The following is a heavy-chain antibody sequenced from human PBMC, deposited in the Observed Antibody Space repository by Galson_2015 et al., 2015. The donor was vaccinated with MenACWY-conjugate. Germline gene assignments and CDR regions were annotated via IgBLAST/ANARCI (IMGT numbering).Heavy chain of an antibody. CDR1: GASISSHH. V-gene: IGHV4-59*11. Sequence: SETLSLTCTVSGASISSHHWSWFRQPPGKGLEWIGEIHHSGTTNYNPSLMSRVTILVDKSKSQFSLRLSSVTAADTAVYYCARRDRYAGSDYYKAFDYWGQGTLVTVSS. D-gene: IGHD3-3*01. J-gene: IGHJ4*02. CDR2: IHHSGTT. CDR3: ARRDRYAGSDYYKAFDY.